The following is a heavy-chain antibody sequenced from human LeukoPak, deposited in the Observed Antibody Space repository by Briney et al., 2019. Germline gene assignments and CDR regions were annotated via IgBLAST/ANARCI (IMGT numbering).Heavy chain of an antibody. D-gene: IGHD5-18*01. Sequence: SETLSLTCTVSGGSINSYYWSWIRQSPGKGLEWIGYIYYSGSTNYNPSLKSRVTMSVDMSKNQFSLKLRSVTAADTAVYYCAGTTEGGYTYDYFYYYYMDVWGKGTTVTISS. V-gene: IGHV4-59*01. CDR2: IYYSGST. CDR3: AGTTEGGYTYDYFYYYYMDV. J-gene: IGHJ6*03. CDR1: GGSINSYY.